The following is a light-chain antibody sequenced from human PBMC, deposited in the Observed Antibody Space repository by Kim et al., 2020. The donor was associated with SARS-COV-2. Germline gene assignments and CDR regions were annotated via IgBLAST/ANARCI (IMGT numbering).Light chain of an antibody. V-gene: IGKV3-20*01. J-gene: IGKJ1*01. CDR3: QQYVSSPRT. CDR2: GAS. Sequence: PGERATLSCRASQSLSNNYLAWYQQKPGQAPRLLIYGASSRATGIPDRFSGSGSGTDFTLTISRLEPEDFAVYYCQQYVSSPRTFGQGTKVDIK. CDR1: QSLSNNY.